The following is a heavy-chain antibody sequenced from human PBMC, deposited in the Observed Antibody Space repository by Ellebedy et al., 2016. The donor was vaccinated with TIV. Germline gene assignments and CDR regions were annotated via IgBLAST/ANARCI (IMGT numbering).Heavy chain of an antibody. CDR3: ARPHFGGATPGGAFDI. V-gene: IGHV3-30*04. CDR2: ISYDGSNK. CDR1: GFTFSSYA. Sequence: GGSLRLSXAASGFTFSSYAMHWVRQAPGKGLEWVAVISYDGSNKYYADSVKGRFTISRDNSKNTLYLQMNSLRAEDTAVYYCARPHFGGATPGGAFDIWGQGTMVTVSS. J-gene: IGHJ3*02. D-gene: IGHD3-10*01.